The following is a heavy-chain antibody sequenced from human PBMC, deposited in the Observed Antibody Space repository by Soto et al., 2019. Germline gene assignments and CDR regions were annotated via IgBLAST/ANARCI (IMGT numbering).Heavy chain of an antibody. CDR3: ASHFLLTNWGGGYFAV. D-gene: IGHD7-27*01. J-gene: IGHJ4*02. CDR2: MSYSRST. Sequence: SETLSLTCFVSGGSISSNNYYWGWIRQPPGKGREWIGSMSYSRSTYYNPSLKCRVTISVDTSKDQCSLMLISVTAADTAVYYCASHFLLTNWGGGYFAVWGQGPLVTVSS. CDR1: GGSISSNNYY. V-gene: IGHV4-39*01.